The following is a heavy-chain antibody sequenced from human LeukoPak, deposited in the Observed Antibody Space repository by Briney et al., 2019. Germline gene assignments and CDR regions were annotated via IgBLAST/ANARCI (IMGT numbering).Heavy chain of an antibody. CDR3: ARGSKTQIVVVVSVWFDP. J-gene: IGHJ5*02. V-gene: IGHV4-34*01. CDR2: INHSGST. Sequence: PSETLSLTCTVSGGSVSSYYWSWIRQPPGKGLEWIGEINHSGSTNYNPSLKSRVTISVDTSKNQFSLKLSSVTAADTAVYYCARGSKTQIVVVVSVWFDPWGQGTLVTVSS. D-gene: IGHD3-22*01. CDR1: GGSVSSYY.